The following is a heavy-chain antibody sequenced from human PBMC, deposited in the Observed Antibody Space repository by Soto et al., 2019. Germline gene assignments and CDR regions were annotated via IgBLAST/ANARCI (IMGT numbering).Heavy chain of an antibody. D-gene: IGHD4-17*01. J-gene: IGHJ4*02. CDR2: IYYSGST. Sequence: SETLSLTCTVCGGSISSYYWSWIRQPPGKGLEWIGYIYYSGSTNYNPSLKSRVTISVDTSKNQFSLKLSSVTAADTAVYYCARADGDYGSYYFDYWGQGTLVTVSS. CDR1: GGSISSYY. V-gene: IGHV4-59*01. CDR3: ARADGDYGSYYFDY.